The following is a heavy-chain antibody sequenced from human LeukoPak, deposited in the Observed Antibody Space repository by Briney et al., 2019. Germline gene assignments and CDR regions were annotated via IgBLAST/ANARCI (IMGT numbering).Heavy chain of an antibody. V-gene: IGHV3-48*03. CDR3: ARVNIVVVTATPDYFDY. Sequence: GGSLRLSCAASGFTFSSYEMNWVRQAPGKGLERVSYISSSGSTIYYADSVKGRFTISRDNAKNSLYLQMNSLRAEDTAVYYCARVNIVVVTATPDYFDYWGQGTLVTVSS. CDR2: ISSSGSTI. D-gene: IGHD2-21*02. J-gene: IGHJ4*02. CDR1: GFTFSSYE.